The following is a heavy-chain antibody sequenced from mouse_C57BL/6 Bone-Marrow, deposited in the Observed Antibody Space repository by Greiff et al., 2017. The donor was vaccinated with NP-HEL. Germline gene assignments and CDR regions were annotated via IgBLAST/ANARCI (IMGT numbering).Heavy chain of an antibody. D-gene: IGHD1-1*01. CDR2: IYPGSGST. J-gene: IGHJ2*01. V-gene: IGHV1-55*01. CDR3: ARSRVLRH. Sequence: QVQLQQPGAELVKPGASVKMSCKASGYTFTSYWITWVKQRPGQGLEWIGDIYPGSGSTNYNEKFKSKATLTVYTSSSTAYMQLSSLTSEDSAVYYCARSRVLRHWGQGTTLTVSS. CDR1: GYTFTSYW.